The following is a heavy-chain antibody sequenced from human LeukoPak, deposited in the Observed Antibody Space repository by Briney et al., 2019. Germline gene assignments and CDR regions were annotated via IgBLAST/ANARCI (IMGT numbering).Heavy chain of an antibody. CDR3: AKAAVAGTAEYDYFDY. CDR1: GYTFTSYY. Sequence: ASVKVSCKASGYTFTSYYIHWVRQAPGEGLEWMGIINPSGGSTSYAQKFQGRVTMTRDMSTSTVYMELSLRSEDTAVYYCAKAAVAGTAEYDYFDYWGQGTLVTVSS. D-gene: IGHD6-19*01. J-gene: IGHJ4*02. V-gene: IGHV1-46*01. CDR2: INPSGGST.